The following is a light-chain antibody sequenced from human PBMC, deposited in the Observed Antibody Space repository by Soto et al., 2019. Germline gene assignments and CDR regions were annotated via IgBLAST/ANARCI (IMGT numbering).Light chain of an antibody. CDR1: QSVSSTY. CDR3: QQYAVSPWT. J-gene: IGKJ1*01. V-gene: IGKV3-20*01. Sequence: EIVLTQSPGTLSLSPGERATLSCRASQSVSSTYLAWYRQKPGQTPRLLIYGASSRATGIPDRFSGSGSGTDFTLIISRLEPEEVAVYYCQQYAVSPWTFGQGTKLDIK. CDR2: GAS.